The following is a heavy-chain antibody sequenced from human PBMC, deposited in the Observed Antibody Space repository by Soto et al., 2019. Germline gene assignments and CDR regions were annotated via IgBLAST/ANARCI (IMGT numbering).Heavy chain of an antibody. Sequence: GGSLRLSCAASGFTFSIYAMSWVRQAPGGGLQWVSTIGKTARYYADSVKGRLTITRDDSKNAVFLQMNSLRVEDTAIYYCARDAVPGNGDYDWFDPWGQGTLVTVSS. D-gene: IGHD4-17*01. CDR1: GFTFSIYA. V-gene: IGHV3-23*01. CDR2: IGKTAR. J-gene: IGHJ5*02. CDR3: ARDAVPGNGDYDWFDP.